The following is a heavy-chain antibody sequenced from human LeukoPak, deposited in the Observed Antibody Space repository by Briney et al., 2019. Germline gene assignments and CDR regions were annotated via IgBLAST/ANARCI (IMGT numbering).Heavy chain of an antibody. CDR2: IYTSGST. D-gene: IGHD3-22*01. CDR3: ARVAYYDSSGYFRGYAFDI. CDR1: GGSISSGSYY. Sequence: PSETLSLTCTVSGGSISSGSYYWSWIRQPAGKGLEWIGRIYTSGSTNYNPSLKSRVTISVDTSKNQFSLKLSSVTAADTAVYYCARVAYYDSSGYFRGYAFDIWGQGTMVTVSS. J-gene: IGHJ3*02. V-gene: IGHV4-61*02.